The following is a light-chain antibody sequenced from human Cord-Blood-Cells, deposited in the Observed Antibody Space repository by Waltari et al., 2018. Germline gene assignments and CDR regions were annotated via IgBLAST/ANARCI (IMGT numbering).Light chain of an antibody. J-gene: IGLJ3*02. CDR1: SSNIGSNY. V-gene: IGLV1-47*01. Sequence: QSVLTQPPSASGTPGPRVTISCSGSSSNIGSNYVYWYQQLPGTAPKLLIYGNNQRPSGVPDRFSGSKSGTSASLAISGLRSEDEADYYCAAWDDSLSGVFGGGTKLTVL. CDR2: GNN. CDR3: AAWDDSLSGV.